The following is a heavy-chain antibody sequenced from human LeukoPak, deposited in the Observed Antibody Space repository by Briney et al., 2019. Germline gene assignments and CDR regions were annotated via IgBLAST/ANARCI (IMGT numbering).Heavy chain of an antibody. Sequence: GGSLRLSCAASGFTFSTYAMSWVRQAPGKGLEWVSRINTDARSTSNADSVKGRFTISRDNAKNTLNLLMNSLRADDTAVYYCARGRYDSSSGYLDAFDIWGQGTMVTVSS. V-gene: IGHV3-74*01. CDR1: GFTFSTYA. J-gene: IGHJ3*02. D-gene: IGHD3-22*01. CDR2: INTDARST. CDR3: ARGRYDSSSGYLDAFDI.